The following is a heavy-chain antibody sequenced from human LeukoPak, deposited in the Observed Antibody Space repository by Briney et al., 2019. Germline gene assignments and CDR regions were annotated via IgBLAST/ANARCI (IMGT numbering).Heavy chain of an antibody. CDR2: IYYSGST. V-gene: IGHV4-39*01. D-gene: IGHD5-18*01. CDR1: GGSISSSSYY. Sequence: SETQSLTCTVSGGSISSSSYYWGWIRQPPGKGLEWIGTIYYSGSTYYNPSLKSRVTISVDTSKKQFSLKLSSVTAADAAVYYCARGYSYGYSYYFDYWGQGTLVTVSS. CDR3: ARGYSYGYSYYFDY. J-gene: IGHJ4*02.